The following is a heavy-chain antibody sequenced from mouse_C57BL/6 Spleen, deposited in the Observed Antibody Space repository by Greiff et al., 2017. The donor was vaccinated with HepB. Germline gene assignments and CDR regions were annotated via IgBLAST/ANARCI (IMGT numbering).Heavy chain of an antibody. D-gene: IGHD1-1*01. CDR2: IWSGGST. CDR3: ARNYYGSSYYWYFDV. Sequence: VKLQESGPGLVQPSQSLSITCTVSGFSLTSYGVHWVRQSPGKGLEWLGVIWSGGSTNYNAAFISSLSISKDNSKSQVFFKMNSLQAYDTAIYYCARNYYGSSYYWYFDVWGTGTTVTVSS. V-gene: IGHV2-2*01. J-gene: IGHJ1*03. CDR1: GFSLTSYG.